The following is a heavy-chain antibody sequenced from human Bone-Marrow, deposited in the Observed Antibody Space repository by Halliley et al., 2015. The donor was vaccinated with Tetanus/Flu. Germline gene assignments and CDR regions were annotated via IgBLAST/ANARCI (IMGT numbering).Heavy chain of an antibody. V-gene: IGHV4-34*01. D-gene: IGHD2-2*01. CDR2: INHRGSA. J-gene: IGHJ4*02. Sequence: GEINHRGSANYNPPLKRRVPLSGDTSKNQFSLNLNSVTAAATAVYYCARRPDVVVVPSALDYWGQGTLVTVSS. CDR3: ARRPDVVVVPSALDY.